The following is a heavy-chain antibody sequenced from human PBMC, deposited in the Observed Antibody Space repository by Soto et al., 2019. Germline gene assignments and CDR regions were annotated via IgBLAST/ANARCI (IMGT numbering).Heavy chain of an antibody. V-gene: IGHV5-51*01. D-gene: IGHD3-22*01. CDR3: ARKDKSGYFNWFDP. Sequence: GESLKSSCRTSGYRFTSYWIAWVRQMPGKGLEWMGIIFPSDSDTRYSPSFQGQVTISADRSTSTVFLQWASLKASDTAVYLCARKDKSGYFNWFDPWGQGTLVTVSS. J-gene: IGHJ5*02. CDR2: IFPSDSDT. CDR1: GYRFTSYW.